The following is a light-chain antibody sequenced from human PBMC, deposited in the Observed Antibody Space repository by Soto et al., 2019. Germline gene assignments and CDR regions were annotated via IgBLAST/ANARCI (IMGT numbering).Light chain of an antibody. CDR2: AAS. J-gene: IGKJ2*01. CDR1: QSVSSY. V-gene: IGKV3-20*01. Sequence: EIVLTQSPATLSLSPGERATLSCRASQSVSSYLAWYQQRPGQAPRLLIYAASNRATGIPDRFSGSGSGTDFTLTINRLEAEDSAVYYCQQYGASPPYTFGQGTKVDI. CDR3: QQYGASPPYT.